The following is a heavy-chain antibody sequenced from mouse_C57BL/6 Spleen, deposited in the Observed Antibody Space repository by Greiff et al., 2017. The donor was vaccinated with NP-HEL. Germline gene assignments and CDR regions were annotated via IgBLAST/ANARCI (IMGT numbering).Heavy chain of an antibody. Sequence: QVQLQQPGAELVKPGASVKMSCKASGYTFTSYWITWVKQRPGQGLEWIGDIYPGSGSTNYTAQFKSKATLTVDTSSSTAYMQLSSLTSEDAAVYDCARYAPYCSSAMDYWGQGTSVTVSS. D-gene: IGHD6-1*01. CDR2: IYPGSGST. CDR1: GYTFTSYW. CDR3: ARYAPYCSSAMDY. V-gene: IGHV1-55*01. J-gene: IGHJ4*01.